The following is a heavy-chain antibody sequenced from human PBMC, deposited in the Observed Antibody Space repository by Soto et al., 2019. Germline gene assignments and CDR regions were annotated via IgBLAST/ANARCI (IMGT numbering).Heavy chain of an antibody. CDR1: GYTFTSYV. CDR2: INAGDGNT. CDR3: VRYFDSGNYYFDY. V-gene: IGHV1-3*01. D-gene: IGHD3-22*01. J-gene: IGHJ4*02. Sequence: ASVKVSCKASGYTFTSYVIHWVRQAPGQRLEWMGWINAGDGNTRFSQKFQGRVTFTRDTFASTAYMDLSSLTSEETAVYYCVRYFDSGNYYFDYWGQGTLFTVSS.